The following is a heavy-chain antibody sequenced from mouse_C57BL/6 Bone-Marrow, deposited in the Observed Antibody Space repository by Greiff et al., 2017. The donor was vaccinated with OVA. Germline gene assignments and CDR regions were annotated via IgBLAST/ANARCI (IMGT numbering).Heavy chain of an antibody. CDR2: ISNGGGST. CDR3: ARRGYSNPYAMDY. J-gene: IGHJ4*01. V-gene: IGHV5-12*01. D-gene: IGHD2-5*01. CDR1: GFTFSDYY. Sequence: EVKLMESGGGLVQPGGSLKLSCAASGFTFSDYYMYWVRQTPEKRLEWVAYISNGGGSTYYPDTVKGRFTISRDNAKNTLYLQMSRLKSEDTAMYYCARRGYSNPYAMDYWGQGTSVTVSS.